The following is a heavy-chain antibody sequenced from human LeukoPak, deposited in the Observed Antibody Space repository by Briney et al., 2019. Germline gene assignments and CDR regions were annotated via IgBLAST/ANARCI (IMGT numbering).Heavy chain of an antibody. J-gene: IGHJ5*02. Sequence: SETLSLTCSVSGGSIRSLGYSWGWIRQPPGKGLEWIASMYYTGTTYYNPSLKSRVTMSVDTSKKQFSLNLTSVTAADTAVFYCARSVSAYAGRGWFDPWGQGTLVTVSS. CDR3: ARSVSAYAGRGWFDP. CDR1: GGSIRSLGYS. V-gene: IGHV4-39*07. CDR2: MYYTGTT. D-gene: IGHD5-12*01.